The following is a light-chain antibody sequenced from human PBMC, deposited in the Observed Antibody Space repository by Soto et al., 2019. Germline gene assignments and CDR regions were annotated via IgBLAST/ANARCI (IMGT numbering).Light chain of an antibody. J-gene: IGKJ4*01. CDR3: HQYGSSPLT. Sequence: EIVLTQSPGTLSLSPGERVTLSCRASQSVSSSYLAWYQQKPGQAPRLLIYGTSSRATGIPDRFSGSGSGTDFSLTINRLEPEDFAVYYCHQYGSSPLTFGGGTKVEIK. CDR1: QSVSSSY. V-gene: IGKV3-20*01. CDR2: GTS.